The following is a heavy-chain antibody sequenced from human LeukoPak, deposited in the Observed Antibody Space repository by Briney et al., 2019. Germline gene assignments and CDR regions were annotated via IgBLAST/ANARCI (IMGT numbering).Heavy chain of an antibody. V-gene: IGHV4-34*01. Sequence: NSSETLSLTCAVDGGSFSGYYWSWIRQPPGKGLEWIEEIHHSGSTNYNPSLKSRVTISVDTSKNQFSQKLSSVTAADTAVYYCARGSLLLCWHIWGQGTMVTVSS. CDR1: GGSFSGYY. CDR2: IHHSGST. D-gene: IGHD3-10*02. J-gene: IGHJ3*02. CDR3: ARGSLLLCWHI.